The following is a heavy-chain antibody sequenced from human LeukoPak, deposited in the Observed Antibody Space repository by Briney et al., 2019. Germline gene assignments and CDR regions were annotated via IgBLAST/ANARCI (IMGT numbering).Heavy chain of an antibody. J-gene: IGHJ4*02. CDR2: IIPILGVA. CDR1: GGTFSSYA. V-gene: IGHV1-69*04. Sequence: ASVKVSCKASGGTFSSYAISWVRQAPGQGLEWMGRIIPILGVANYAQRFQGRVTITADKSTSTAYMELSSLRSEDTAVYYCARVGSGWFMLDYWGQGTLVTVSP. CDR3: ARVGSGWFMLDY. D-gene: IGHD6-19*01.